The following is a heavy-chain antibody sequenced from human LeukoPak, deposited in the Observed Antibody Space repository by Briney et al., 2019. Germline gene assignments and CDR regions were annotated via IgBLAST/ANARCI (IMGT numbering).Heavy chain of an antibody. V-gene: IGHV3-30*02. CDR2: IRNDGSDK. J-gene: IGHJ4*02. CDR1: GFTFSRYG. D-gene: IGHD3-10*01. Sequence: PGGSLRLSCAASGFTFSRYGIHWVRQAPGKGLEWVTFIRNDGSDKYYADSVKGRFTVSGDNSKNTVYLQMNSLRIEDAAVYYCAKEGELLGDTYYFGSWGQGTLVTVSS. CDR3: AKEGELLGDTYYFGS.